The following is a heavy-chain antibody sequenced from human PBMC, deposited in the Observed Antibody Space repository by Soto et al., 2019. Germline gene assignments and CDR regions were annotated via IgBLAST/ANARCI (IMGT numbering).Heavy chain of an antibody. CDR1: GGSISSSSYY. CDR2: IYCSGST. Sequence: SETLSLTCTVSGGSISSSSYYWGWIRQPPGKGLEWIGSIYCSGSTYYNPSLKSRVTISVDTSKNQFSLKLSSVTAADTAVYYCARRGSSSSYYYYGMDVWGQGTTVTVSS. D-gene: IGHD6-6*01. CDR3: ARRGSSSSYYYYGMDV. V-gene: IGHV4-39*01. J-gene: IGHJ6*02.